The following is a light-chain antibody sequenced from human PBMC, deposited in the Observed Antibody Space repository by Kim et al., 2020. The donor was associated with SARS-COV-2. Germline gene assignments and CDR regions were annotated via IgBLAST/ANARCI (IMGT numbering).Light chain of an antibody. CDR1: SSNIGDNY. J-gene: IGLJ2*01. Sequence: QSVLTQPPSVSAAPGQKVTISCSGSSSNIGDNYVSWYQQFPGTAPKLLIYDNNERSSGIPDRFSGSKSGTSATLGITGLQTGDEAHYYCETWDSSLSAVLFGGGTQLTVL. V-gene: IGLV1-51*01. CDR3: ETWDSSLSAVL. CDR2: DNN.